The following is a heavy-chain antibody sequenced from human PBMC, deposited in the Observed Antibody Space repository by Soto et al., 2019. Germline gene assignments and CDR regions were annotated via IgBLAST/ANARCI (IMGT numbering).Heavy chain of an antibody. CDR3: ATSRLGVVAAIPDY. J-gene: IGHJ4*02. V-gene: IGHV4-30-2*01. D-gene: IGHD2-15*01. Sequence: SETLSLTCAVSGGSISSATYSWIWIRQPPGKGLEWIGYIYHSGSTFYNPSLKSRVTISVDRSRNQFSLKLTSVTAADTAVYYCATSRLGVVAAIPDYWGQGTLVTVS. CDR1: GGSISSATYS. CDR2: IYHSGST.